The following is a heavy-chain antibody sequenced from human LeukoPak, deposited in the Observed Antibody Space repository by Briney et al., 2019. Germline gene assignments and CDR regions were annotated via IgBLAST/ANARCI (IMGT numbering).Heavy chain of an antibody. Sequence: GGSLRLSCAASGVTVSSNYMSWVRQAPGKGLEWVPVIYSGGSTYYADSVKGRFTISRDNSKNTLYLQMNSLRAEDTAVYYCARSIAVAGSDYWGQGTLVTVSS. V-gene: IGHV3-66*02. D-gene: IGHD6-19*01. J-gene: IGHJ4*02. CDR2: IYSGGST. CDR1: GVTVSSNY. CDR3: ARSIAVAGSDY.